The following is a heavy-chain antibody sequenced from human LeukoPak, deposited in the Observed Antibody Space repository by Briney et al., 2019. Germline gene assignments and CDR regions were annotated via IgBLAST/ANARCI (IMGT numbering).Heavy chain of an antibody. CDR3: ASSRVAAAGKDYRNFDY. V-gene: IGHV3-53*01. D-gene: IGHD6-13*01. J-gene: IGHJ4*02. CDR2: IYSGGTI. Sequence: PGGSLRLSCAASGFTFSSYWMSWVRQAPGKGLEWVSVIYSGGTIYYADSVKGRFTISRDNSKNTLYLQMNSLRAGDTALYYCASSRVAAAGKDYRNFDYWGQGTLVTVSS. CDR1: GFTFSSYW.